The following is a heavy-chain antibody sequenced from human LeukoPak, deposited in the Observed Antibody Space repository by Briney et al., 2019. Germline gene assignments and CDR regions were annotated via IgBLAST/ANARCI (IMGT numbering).Heavy chain of an antibody. CDR2: IYYSGST. V-gene: IGHV4-39*01. CDR3: ARRGKRGYSSSSGASMV. J-gene: IGHJ4*02. CDR1: GGLISRIEYY. D-gene: IGHD6-6*01. Sequence: PSETLSLTCTVSGGLISRIEYYWGWVRQPPGKGLEWIGSIYYSGSTYYNPSLKSRVTISVDTSKNQFSLKLSSVTAADTAVYYCARRGKRGYSSSSGASMVWGQGTLVTVSS.